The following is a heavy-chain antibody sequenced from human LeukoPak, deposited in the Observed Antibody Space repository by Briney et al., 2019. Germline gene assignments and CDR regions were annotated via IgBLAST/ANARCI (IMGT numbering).Heavy chain of an antibody. J-gene: IGHJ1*01. CDR2: IYYSGST. Sequence: SETLSLTCTVSGGSISSYYWSWIRQPPGMGLEWIGYIYYSGSTNYNPSLKSQVTISVDTSKNQFSLKLSSVTAADTAVYYCARGGWYKGYFQHWGQGTLVTVSS. CDR1: GGSISSYY. CDR3: ARGGWYKGYFQH. D-gene: IGHD1-1*01. V-gene: IGHV4-59*01.